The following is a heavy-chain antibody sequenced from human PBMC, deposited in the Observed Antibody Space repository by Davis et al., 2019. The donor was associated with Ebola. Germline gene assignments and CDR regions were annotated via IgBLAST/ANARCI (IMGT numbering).Heavy chain of an antibody. V-gene: IGHV1-2*02. CDR3: ARSLTMVWGLQTYSYYILDV. CDR2: INPNNGVT. CDR1: GYTFTEHY. Sequence: ASVKVSCKASGYTFTEHYMHWVRQAPGQGLEWMGWINPNNGVTNYAQKFQGRVTMTRDTSINTGYMELSRLRSDDTAVYYCARSLTMVWGLQTYSYYILDVWGQGTTVTVSS. J-gene: IGHJ6*02. D-gene: IGHD3-10*01.